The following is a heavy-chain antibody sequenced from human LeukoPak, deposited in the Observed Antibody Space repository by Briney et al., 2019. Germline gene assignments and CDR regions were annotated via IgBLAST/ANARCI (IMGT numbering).Heavy chain of an antibody. J-gene: IGHJ4*02. Sequence: PGGSLRLSCAASGFTFSNYWMHWVRQVPGKGLVWVSRINDDGSATFYADSVKGRFTISRDNAKNTLFLQINNLRAEDTAVYYCAREILAPGKTHDYWGQGTLVTVSS. CDR1: GFTFSNYW. CDR2: INDDGSAT. V-gene: IGHV3-74*01. CDR3: AREILAPGKTHDY.